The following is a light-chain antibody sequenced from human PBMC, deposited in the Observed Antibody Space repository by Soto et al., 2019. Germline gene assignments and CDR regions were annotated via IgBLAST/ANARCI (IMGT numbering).Light chain of an antibody. V-gene: IGKV4-1*01. CDR2: WAS. CDR3: QQYYSAPQT. J-gene: IGKJ3*01. Sequence: DIVMTQSPDSLAVSLGERATINCKSSQSVLYSSNNKNYLAWYQHKPGQPTKLLISWASTRESGVPDRFSGSGSGTDFTLTINRLQAEDVAVYYCQQYYSAPQTFGPGTKVDIK. CDR1: QSVLYSSNNKNY.